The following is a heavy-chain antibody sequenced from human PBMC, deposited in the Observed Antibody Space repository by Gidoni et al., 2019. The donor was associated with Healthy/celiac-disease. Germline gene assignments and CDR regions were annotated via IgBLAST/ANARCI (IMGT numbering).Heavy chain of an antibody. CDR2: ISGSGGST. D-gene: IGHD2-15*01. V-gene: IGHV3-23*01. CDR3: ATPLGYCSGGSCSDTQSNFDY. Sequence: EVQLLESGGGLVQPGGSLSLSCAASGFTFRSYARSWVRQAPGKGLEWVSAISGSGGSTYYADSVKGRFTISRDNSKNTLYLQMNSLRAEDTAVYYCATPLGYCSGGSCSDTQSNFDYWGQGTLVTVSS. J-gene: IGHJ4*02. CDR1: GFTFRSYA.